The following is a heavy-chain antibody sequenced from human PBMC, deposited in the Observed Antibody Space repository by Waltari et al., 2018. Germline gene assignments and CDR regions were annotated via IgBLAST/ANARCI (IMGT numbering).Heavy chain of an antibody. CDR2: IIPIFGTA. Sequence: QSGAEVKKPGSSVKVSCKASGGTFSSYAISWVRQAPGQGLEWMGGIIPIFGTANYAQKFQGRVTITADESTSTAYMELSSLRSEDTAVYYCARGGAGELRYYYYGMDVWGQGTTVTVSS. CDR3: ARGGAGELRYYYYGMDV. D-gene: IGHD1-26*01. J-gene: IGHJ6*02. V-gene: IGHV1-69*13. CDR1: GGTFSSYA.